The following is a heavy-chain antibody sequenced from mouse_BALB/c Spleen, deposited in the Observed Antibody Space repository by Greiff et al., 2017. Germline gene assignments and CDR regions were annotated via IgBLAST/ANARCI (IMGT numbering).Heavy chain of an antibody. V-gene: IGHV5-9-3*01. CDR2: ISSGGSYT. J-gene: IGHJ3*01. Sequence: EVQLVESGGGLVKPGGSLKLSCAASGFTFSSYAMSWVRQTPEKRLEWVATISSGGSYTYYPDSVKGRFTISRDNAKNTLYLQMSSLRSEDTAMYYCARKDWDEGAYWGQGTLVTVSA. CDR1: GFTFSSYA. CDR3: ARKDWDEGAY. D-gene: IGHD4-1*01.